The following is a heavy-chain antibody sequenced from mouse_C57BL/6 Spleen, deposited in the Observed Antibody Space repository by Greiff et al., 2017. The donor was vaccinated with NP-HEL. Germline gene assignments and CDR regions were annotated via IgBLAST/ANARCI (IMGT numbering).Heavy chain of an antibody. CDR1: GYTFTDYY. V-gene: IGHV1-19*01. D-gene: IGHD4-1*01. J-gene: IGHJ2*01. Sequence: VQLKQSGPVLVKPGASVKMSCKASGYTFTDYYMNWVKQSHGKSLEWIGVINPYNGGTSYNQKFKGKATLTVDKSSSTAYMELNSLTSEDSAVYYCARGAGTSYFDYWGQGTTLTVSS. CDR2: INPYNGGT. CDR3: ARGAGTSYFDY.